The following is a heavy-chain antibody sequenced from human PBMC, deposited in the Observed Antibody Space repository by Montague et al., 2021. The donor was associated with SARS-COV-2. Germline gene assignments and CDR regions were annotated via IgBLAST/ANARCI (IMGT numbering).Heavy chain of an antibody. CDR3: AKSAWGVTDAFDI. Sequence: SLSLSFPASEFAFSSYAMSWFRQAPGKGLEWVSAIYSGGSSTFYADSVKGRFTISRDNSKNTLYLQMNSLRAEDTAVYYCAKSAWGVTDAFDIWGQGTMVTVSS. D-gene: IGHD1-26*01. V-gene: IGHV3-23*03. J-gene: IGHJ3*02. CDR1: EFAFSSYA. CDR2: IYSGGSST.